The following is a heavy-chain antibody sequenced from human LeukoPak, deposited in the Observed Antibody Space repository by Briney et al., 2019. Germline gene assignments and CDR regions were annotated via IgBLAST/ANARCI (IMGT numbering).Heavy chain of an antibody. J-gene: IGHJ4*02. D-gene: IGHD6-13*01. CDR3: ARERIAAAYYFDY. Sequence: GGSLRLSCAASGFTFSSYEMNWVRQAPGKGLEWVSYISSSGSTIYYADSVKGRFTITRDNAKNSLYLQMNSLRAEDTAVYYCARERIAAAYYFDYWGQGTLVTVSS. CDR1: GFTFSSYE. CDR2: ISSSGSTI. V-gene: IGHV3-48*03.